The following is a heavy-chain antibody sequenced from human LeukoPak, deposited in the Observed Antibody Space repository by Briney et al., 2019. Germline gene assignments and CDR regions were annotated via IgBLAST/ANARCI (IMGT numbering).Heavy chain of an antibody. CDR3: ARGYSSGWFGGDYFDY. CDR2: IIPIFGTA. J-gene: IGHJ4*02. D-gene: IGHD6-19*01. Sequence: ASVKVSCKASGGTFSSYAISWVRQAPGQGLEWMGGIIPIFGTANYAQKFQGRVTITTDESTSTAYMELSSLRSEDTAVYYCARGYSSGWFGGDYFDYWGQGTLVTVSS. V-gene: IGHV1-69*05. CDR1: GGTFSSYA.